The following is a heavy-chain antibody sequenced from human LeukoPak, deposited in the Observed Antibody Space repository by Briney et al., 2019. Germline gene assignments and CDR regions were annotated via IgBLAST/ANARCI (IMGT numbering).Heavy chain of an antibody. J-gene: IGHJ4*02. CDR1: GGSFIGYY. CDR3: ARGPDSSGYTNYFDY. D-gene: IGHD3-22*01. CDR2: INHSGST. Sequence: SETLSLTCAVYGGSFIGYYWSWIRQPPGKGLEWNGEINHSGSTNYNPSLKSRVTISVDTSKNQFSLKLSSVTAADTAVYYCARGPDSSGYTNYFDYWGQGTLLTVSS. V-gene: IGHV4-34*01.